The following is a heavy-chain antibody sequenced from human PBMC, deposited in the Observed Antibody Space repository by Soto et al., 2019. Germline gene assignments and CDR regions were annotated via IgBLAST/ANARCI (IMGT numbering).Heavy chain of an antibody. D-gene: IGHD7-27*01. V-gene: IGHV3-30*18. J-gene: IGHJ6*02. CDR1: GFTFSSYG. CDR3: AKDLLGPGRAYGMDV. Sequence: QVQLVESGGGVVQPGRSLRLSCAASGFTFSSYGMHWVRQAPGKGLEWVAVISYDGSNKYYADSVKGRFTISRDNSKNTLYLQMNSLRAEDPAVYYCAKDLLGPGRAYGMDVWGQGTTVTVSS. CDR2: ISYDGSNK.